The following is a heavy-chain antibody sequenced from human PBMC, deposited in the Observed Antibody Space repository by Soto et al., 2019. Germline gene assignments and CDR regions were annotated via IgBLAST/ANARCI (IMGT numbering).Heavy chain of an antibody. Sequence: EVLLQQSGAEAREPGGVVKMSCAVSGITFSDLHMHWVKQAPGKGLEWVGLVEVENDDRLYAEKYRGRLNINTDTSRHTSYMELTSLTFDDTAIYFCAAVRGSLGSLSFDYWGQGTPVTVSA. D-gene: IGHD1-26*01. CDR3: AAVRGSLGSLSFDY. CDR2: VEVENDDR. V-gene: IGHV1-69-2*01. CDR1: GITFSDLH. J-gene: IGHJ4*02.